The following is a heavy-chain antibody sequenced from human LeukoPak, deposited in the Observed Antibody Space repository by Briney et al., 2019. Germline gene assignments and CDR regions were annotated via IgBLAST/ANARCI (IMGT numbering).Heavy chain of an antibody. D-gene: IGHD3-22*01. CDR2: IYYSGST. Sequence: PSETLSLTCTVSGGSISGYYWNWIRQPPGKGLEWIGYIYYSGSTNYNPSLKSRVTISADTSKNQLSLKVSSVTAADTATYYCARDRGGSYFDSSGSVTNIWGQGTMVTVSS. CDR1: GGSISGYY. V-gene: IGHV4-59*01. J-gene: IGHJ3*02. CDR3: ARDRGGSYFDSSGSVTNI.